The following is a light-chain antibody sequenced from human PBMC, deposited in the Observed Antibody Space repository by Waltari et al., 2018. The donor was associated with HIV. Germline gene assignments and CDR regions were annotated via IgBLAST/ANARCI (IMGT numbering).Light chain of an antibody. Sequence: SYVLTQPPSVSVAPGQTARITCGGSSIGSKSVHWYQQKPGQAPVLVVSDDSDRPSGIPERFSGSKSGNTATLTISRVEAGDEADYYCQVWYSLTDPVVCGGGTKLTVL. CDR1: SIGSKS. V-gene: IGLV3-21*02. J-gene: IGLJ2*01. CDR2: DDS. CDR3: QVWYSLTDPVV.